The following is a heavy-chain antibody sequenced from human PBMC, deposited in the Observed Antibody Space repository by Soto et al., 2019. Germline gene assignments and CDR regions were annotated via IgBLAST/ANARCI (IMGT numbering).Heavy chain of an antibody. V-gene: IGHV4-39*01. Sequence: SETLSLTCTVSGGSISSSSYYWGWIRQPPGKGLEWIGGIYYSGSPYYNPSLKSRVPISVDTSKNQFSLKLSSVTAADTALYYCARHHRVAALNTYYYWGQGTLVTVSS. D-gene: IGHD6-25*01. CDR3: ARHHRVAALNTYYY. J-gene: IGHJ4*02. CDR1: GGSISSSSYY. CDR2: IYYSGSP.